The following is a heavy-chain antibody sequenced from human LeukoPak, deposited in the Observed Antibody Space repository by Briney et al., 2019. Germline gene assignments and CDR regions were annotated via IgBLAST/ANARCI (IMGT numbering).Heavy chain of an antibody. Sequence: PGGSPRLSCAVSGFTFSSYAMNWVRQAPGKGLEWVSSISGSGTNTYYADSVKGRFTISRDNSKNTLSLQMNSLRAEDTAVYFCAKTAGYAGYSEIDYWGQGTLVTVSS. D-gene: IGHD5-12*01. J-gene: IGHJ4*02. V-gene: IGHV3-23*01. CDR1: GFTFSSYA. CDR2: ISGSGTNT. CDR3: AKTAGYAGYSEIDY.